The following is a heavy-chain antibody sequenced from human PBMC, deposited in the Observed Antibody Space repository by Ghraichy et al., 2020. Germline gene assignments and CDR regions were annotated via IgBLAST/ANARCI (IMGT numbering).Heavy chain of an antibody. CDR2: INPNSGDT. CDR1: GYTFTGYY. Sequence: ASVKVSCKTSGYTFTGYYMNWVRQAPGQGLEWMGWINPNSGDTNYAQKFQGRVTMTRDTSISTAYMELSRLTSDDTAVYYCAPSHNCYYFDYWGQGTLVTVSS. CDR3: APSHNCYYFDY. J-gene: IGHJ4*02. V-gene: IGHV1-2*02. D-gene: IGHD1-20*01.